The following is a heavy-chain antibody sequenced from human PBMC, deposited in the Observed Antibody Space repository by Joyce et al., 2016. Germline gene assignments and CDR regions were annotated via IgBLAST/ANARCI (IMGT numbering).Heavy chain of an antibody. J-gene: IGHJ6*02. CDR1: GFTLSSYE. D-gene: IGHD2-8*02. V-gene: IGHV3-48*03. CDR2: ISGSSNTI. Sequence: EVQLVESGGGLVQPGGSLRLSCAASGFTLSSYEMNWVRQAPGKGLEWVSYISGSSNTIYYTDSVKGRFTISRDNAKNSLYLQMTSLRAEDTAVYYCARGGYCTGGVCYFGGMDVWGQGTTVTVSS. CDR3: ARGGYCTGGVCYFGGMDV.